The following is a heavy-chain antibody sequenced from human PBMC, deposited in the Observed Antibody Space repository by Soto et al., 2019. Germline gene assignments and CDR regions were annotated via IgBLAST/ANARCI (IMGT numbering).Heavy chain of an antibody. CDR2: ISRSHSAI. V-gene: IGHV3-48*02. J-gene: IGHJ4*02. Sequence: QSAGSLSLSCSSSGFSLINSGMFWVRQAPGKGLEWISYISRSHSAIYYADSVKGRFTMSRDNAKNSLFLQMNSLRDEDRAVYYCATEGPNGYIPYYIDTWGQGVPVTVSS. CDR1: GFSLINSG. D-gene: IGHD5-12*01. CDR3: ATEGPNGYIPYYIDT.